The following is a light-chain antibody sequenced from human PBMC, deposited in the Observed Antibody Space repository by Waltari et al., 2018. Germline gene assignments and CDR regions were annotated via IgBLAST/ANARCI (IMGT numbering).Light chain of an antibody. Sequence: QSVLTQPHSVSAAPGQKVTHPFPGSSSNIGNNHVPLYQQFPGAAPILLIYGNNKRPSGIPDRFSGSKSGTSATLGITGLQTGDEADYYCGTWDKSLSAFWVFGGGTKLTVL. V-gene: IGLV1-51*01. CDR1: SSNIGNNH. CDR2: GNN. CDR3: GTWDKSLSAFWV. J-gene: IGLJ3*02.